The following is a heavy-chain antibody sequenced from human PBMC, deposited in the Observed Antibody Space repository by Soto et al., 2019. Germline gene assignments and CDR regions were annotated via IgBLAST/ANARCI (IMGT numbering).Heavy chain of an antibody. Sequence: PGGSLRLSCAASGFTFSSYSMNWVRQAPGKGLEWVSSISSSSSYIYYADSVKGRFTISRDNAKNSLYLQMNSLRAEDTAVYYCARDRRLGIAAAGIGYWGQGTLVTVPS. CDR3: ARDRRLGIAAAGIGY. CDR2: ISSSSSYI. D-gene: IGHD6-13*01. V-gene: IGHV3-21*01. J-gene: IGHJ4*02. CDR1: GFTFSSYS.